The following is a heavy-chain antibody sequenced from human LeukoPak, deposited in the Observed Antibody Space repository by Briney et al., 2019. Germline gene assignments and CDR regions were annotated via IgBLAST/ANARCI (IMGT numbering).Heavy chain of an antibody. CDR3: AKDGQYSTSWSPFDY. V-gene: IGHV3-23*01. J-gene: IGHJ4*02. D-gene: IGHD2-2*01. Sequence: GGSLRLSCAASGFTFSSYAMSWVRQAPGRGWDGVSATGSGGVTTYYADSVKGRFTISRDNSKSTLYLQMNSLRADDTAVYYCAKDGQYSTSWSPFDYWDQGTLVTVSS. CDR2: TGSGGVTT. CDR1: GFTFSSYA.